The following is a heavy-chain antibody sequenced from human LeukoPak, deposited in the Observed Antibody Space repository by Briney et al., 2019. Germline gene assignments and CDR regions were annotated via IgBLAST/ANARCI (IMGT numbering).Heavy chain of an antibody. V-gene: IGHV1-69*01. CDR1: GGTFSSYA. CDR2: IIPIFGTA. CDR3: ARAPNPYCSGGSCLPFPFNFDY. D-gene: IGHD2-15*01. J-gene: IGHJ4*02. Sequence: SVKVSCKASGGTFSSYAISWVRQAPGQGLEWMGGIIPIFGTANYAQKFQGRVTITADESTSTAYTELSSLRSEDTAVYYCARAPNPYCSGGSCLPFPFNFDYWGQGTLVTVSS.